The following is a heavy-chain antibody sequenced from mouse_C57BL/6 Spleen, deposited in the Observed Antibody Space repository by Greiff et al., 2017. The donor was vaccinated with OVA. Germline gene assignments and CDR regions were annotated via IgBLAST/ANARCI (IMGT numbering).Heavy chain of an antibody. CDR1: GYTFTSYW. J-gene: IGHJ4*01. Sequence: QVQLQQPGAELVKPGASVKMSCKASGYTFTSYWITWVKQRPGQGLEWIGDIYPGSGSTNYNEKFKSKATLTVDTSSSTAYMQLSSLTSEDSAVYYCARADYYSIYYAMDYWGQGTSVTVSS. CDR3: ARADYYSIYYAMDY. V-gene: IGHV1-55*01. D-gene: IGHD2-12*01. CDR2: IYPGSGST.